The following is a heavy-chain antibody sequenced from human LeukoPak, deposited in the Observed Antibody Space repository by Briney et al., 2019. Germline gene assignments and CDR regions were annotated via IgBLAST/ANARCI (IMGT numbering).Heavy chain of an antibody. Sequence: SETLSLTCTVSGGSISSYYWSWLRQPPGKGLEWIGYIYYSGSTNYNPSLKSRVTISVDTSKNQFSLKLSSVTAADTAVYYCARADYYDSSGWDYWGQGTLVTVSS. CDR2: IYYSGST. D-gene: IGHD3-22*01. V-gene: IGHV4-59*01. J-gene: IGHJ4*02. CDR3: ARADYYDSSGWDY. CDR1: GGSISSYY.